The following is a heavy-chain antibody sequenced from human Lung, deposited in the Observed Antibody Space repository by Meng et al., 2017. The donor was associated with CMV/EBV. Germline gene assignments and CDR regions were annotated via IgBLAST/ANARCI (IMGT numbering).Heavy chain of an antibody. CDR2: INPNSGGT. CDR1: GYTFTGYY. J-gene: IGHJ4*02. D-gene: IGHD2-2*01. CDR3: ARDERLTKDIVVVPAAGGLWFY. Sequence: ASXXVSXKASGYTFTGYYMHWVRQAPGQGLEWMGWINPNSGGTNYAQKFQGRVTMTRDTSISTAYMELSRLRSDDTAVYYCARDERLTKDIVVVPAAGGLWFYGXQGTXVT. V-gene: IGHV1-2*02.